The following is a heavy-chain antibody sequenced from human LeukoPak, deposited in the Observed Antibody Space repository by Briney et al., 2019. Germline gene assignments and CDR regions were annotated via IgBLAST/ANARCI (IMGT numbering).Heavy chain of an antibody. D-gene: IGHD5-18*01. CDR1: GFPFSSYA. J-gene: IGHJ4*02. CDR2: ITGAGTST. Sequence: GGSLRLSCAASGFPFSSYAMSWVRPAPGKGLEWVSSITGAGTSTKYADSVNGRFTISRDNSKNTLSLQMTGLRDEDTAVYYCARKVAVAMDLDYWGQGTLVTVSS. CDR3: ARKVAVAMDLDY. V-gene: IGHV3-23*01.